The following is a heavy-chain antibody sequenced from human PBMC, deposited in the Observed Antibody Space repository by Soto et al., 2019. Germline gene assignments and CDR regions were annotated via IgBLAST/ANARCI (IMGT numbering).Heavy chain of an antibody. CDR1: GGSLSSYY. V-gene: IGHV4-59*01. J-gene: IGHJ6*03. CDR2: IYYSGST. Sequence: QVQLQESGPGLVKPSETLSLTCTVSGGSLSSYYWSWIRQPPGKGLEWIGYIYYSGSTNYNPSLKSRVTISVDTSKNQFSLKLSSVTAADTAVYYCARSYRRYCSGGSCYSYYYYYMDVWGKGTTVTVSS. D-gene: IGHD2-15*01. CDR3: ARSYRRYCSGGSCYSYYYYYMDV.